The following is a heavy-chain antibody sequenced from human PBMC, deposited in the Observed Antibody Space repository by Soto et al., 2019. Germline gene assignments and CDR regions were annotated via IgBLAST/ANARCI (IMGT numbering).Heavy chain of an antibody. V-gene: IGHV1-8*01. CDR3: TRGRYCSGGSCEENWFDP. J-gene: IGHJ5*02. CDR2: MNPNSGNT. D-gene: IGHD2-15*01. Sequence: ASVKVSCKASGYTFTSYDINWVRQATGQGLEWMGWMNPNSGNTGYAQKIKGRVTMTRNTSISTANMKMSSMRSEDTAVYYCTRGRYCSGGSCEENWFDPWGQGTLVTVSS. CDR1: GYTFTSYD.